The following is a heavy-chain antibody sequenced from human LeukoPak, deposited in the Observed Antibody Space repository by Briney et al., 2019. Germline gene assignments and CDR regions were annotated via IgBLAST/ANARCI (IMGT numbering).Heavy chain of an antibody. D-gene: IGHD5-18*01. CDR1: GFTFSDYY. CDR3: ALSTATGRYFDY. Sequence: GGCLRLSCAASGFTFSDYYMSWIRQAPGKGLEWVSYISSSSSYTNYADSVKGRFTISRDNAKNSLYLQMNSLRAEDTAVYYCALSTATGRYFDYWGQGTLVTVSS. J-gene: IGHJ4*02. V-gene: IGHV3-11*03. CDR2: ISSSSSYT.